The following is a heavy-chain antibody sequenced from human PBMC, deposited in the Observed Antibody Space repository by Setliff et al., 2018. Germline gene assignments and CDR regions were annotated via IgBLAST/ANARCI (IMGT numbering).Heavy chain of an antibody. Sequence: GSLRLSCAASGFTFKDYYMSWIRQPPGKGLEWIGYIFYSGSSNYNPSLQSRVSISVDTSKNQLSLKLDSLTAADTAVYFCARLPRTVTHFDYWGQGALVTVSS. D-gene: IGHD4-17*01. CDR3: ARLPRTVTHFDY. CDR2: IFYSGSS. J-gene: IGHJ4*02. V-gene: IGHV4-59*01. CDR1: GFTFKDYY.